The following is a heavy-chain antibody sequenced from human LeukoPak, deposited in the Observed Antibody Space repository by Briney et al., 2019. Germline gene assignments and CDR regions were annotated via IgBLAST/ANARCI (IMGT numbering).Heavy chain of an antibody. D-gene: IGHD1-26*01. J-gene: IGHJ4*02. CDR2: ISFDGSNK. Sequence: GGSLRLSCAASGFTFSNSQAPGKGLEWVAVISFDGSNKYYADSVKGRFTISRDNSKNTLYLQLNSLRAEDTAVYFCARVVSGGNHLDYWGQGTLVTVSS. CDR3: ARVVSGGNHLDY. V-gene: IGHV3-30*03. CDR1: GFTFSNS.